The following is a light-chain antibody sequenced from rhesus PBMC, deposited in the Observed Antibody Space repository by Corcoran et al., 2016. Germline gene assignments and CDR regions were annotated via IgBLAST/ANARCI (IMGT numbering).Light chain of an antibody. V-gene: IGLV2-23*01. CDR3: SSYAGTNTFI. CDR2: VVS. J-gene: IGLJ1*01. CDR1: SSDIGAYNY. Sequence: QAALTQPPSVSGSPGQSVTISCTGTSSDIGAYNYVSWYQQHPGKAPKLMIFVVSKRPSGVSDRISGSNSCNTASLTISGLQAEDEADYYCSSYAGTNTFIFGGGTRVTVL.